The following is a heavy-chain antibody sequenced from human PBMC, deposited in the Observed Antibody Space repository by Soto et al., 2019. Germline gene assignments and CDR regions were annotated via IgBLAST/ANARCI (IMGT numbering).Heavy chain of an antibody. CDR3: VKDLALMGDY. CDR2: VLYDGSKK. Sequence: QVHLVESGGGVVQPGTSLRLSCRASGFKFSDYGMDWVRQAPGKGLEWVSRVLYDGSKKYYADSVKGRFTISRDNPRNTLYLQMVSLRAEDTGVYYCVKDLALMGDYWGQGTPVTVSS. V-gene: IGHV3-30*18. CDR1: GFKFSDYG. D-gene: IGHD3-16*01. J-gene: IGHJ4*02.